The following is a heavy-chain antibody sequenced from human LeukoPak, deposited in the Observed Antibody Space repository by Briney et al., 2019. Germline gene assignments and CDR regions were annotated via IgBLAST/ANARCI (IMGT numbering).Heavy chain of an antibody. V-gene: IGHV3-30*04. J-gene: IGHJ4*02. Sequence: GGSLRLSCAASGFTFSSYVMHWVRQAPGKGLEWVAIISYDGSNEYYADSVKGRFTISRDNSKNTLYLQMNSLRAADTAVYYCAKDSSRYYYGSGSYLDYWGQGTLVTVSS. CDR3: AKDSSRYYYGSGSYLDY. CDR1: GFTFSSYV. D-gene: IGHD3-10*01. CDR2: ISYDGSNE.